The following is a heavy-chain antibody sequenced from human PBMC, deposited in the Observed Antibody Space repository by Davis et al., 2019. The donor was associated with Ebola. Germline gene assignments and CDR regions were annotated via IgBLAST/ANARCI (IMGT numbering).Heavy chain of an antibody. CDR3: AREAAVALFDY. CDR1: GFIFSSYS. D-gene: IGHD6-19*01. Sequence: GGSLRLSCAASGFIFSSYSMNWVRQAPGKGLEWVSSISSSSSYIYYADSVKGRFTISRDNAKNSLYLQMNSLRAEDTAVYYCAREAAVALFDYWGQGTLVTVSS. V-gene: IGHV3-21*01. J-gene: IGHJ4*02. CDR2: ISSSSSYI.